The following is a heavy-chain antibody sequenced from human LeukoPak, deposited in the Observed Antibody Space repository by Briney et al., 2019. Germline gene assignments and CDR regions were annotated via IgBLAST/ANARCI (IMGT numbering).Heavy chain of an antibody. Sequence: GGSLRLSCAASGFTFSSYSMDWVRQAPGKGLEWVSSISSSSSYIYYADSVKGRFTISRDNAKNSLYLQMNSLRAEDTAVYYCARGTTYYYDSSGYNAFDIWGQGTMVTVSS. J-gene: IGHJ3*02. CDR3: ARGTTYYYDSSGYNAFDI. CDR1: GFTFSSYS. CDR2: ISSSSSYI. D-gene: IGHD3-22*01. V-gene: IGHV3-21*01.